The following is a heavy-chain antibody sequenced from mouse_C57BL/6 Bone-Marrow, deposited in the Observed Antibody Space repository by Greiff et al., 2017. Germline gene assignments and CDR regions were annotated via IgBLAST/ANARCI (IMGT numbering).Heavy chain of an antibody. Sequence: QVQLQQSGAELVKPGASVKLSCKASGYTFTSYWMHWVKQRPGRGLEWIGRIDPNSSGTKYNEKFKSKATMTVDKTSSTAYMQISRLTSEASAVYACARAGYLLDYWCQGTSVTVSS. D-gene: IGHD1-1*01. J-gene: IGHJ4*01. CDR2: IDPNSSGT. V-gene: IGHV1-72*01. CDR3: ARAGYLLDY. CDR1: GYTFTSYW.